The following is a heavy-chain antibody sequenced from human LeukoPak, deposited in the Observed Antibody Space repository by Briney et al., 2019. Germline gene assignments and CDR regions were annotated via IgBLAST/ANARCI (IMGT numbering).Heavy chain of an antibody. CDR2: IYYSGST. Sequence: SETLSLTCTVSGGSISSYYWSWIRQPPGKGLEWIGYIYYSGSTNYNPSLKSRVTISVDTSKNQFSLKLSSVTAADTAVYYCARRRIAVALFDYWGQGTLVTVSS. J-gene: IGHJ4*02. V-gene: IGHV4-59*08. D-gene: IGHD6-19*01. CDR3: ARRRIAVALFDY. CDR1: GGSISSYY.